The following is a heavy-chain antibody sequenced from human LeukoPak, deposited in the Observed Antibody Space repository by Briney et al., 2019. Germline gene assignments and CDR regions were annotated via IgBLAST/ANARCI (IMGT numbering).Heavy chain of an antibody. D-gene: IGHD5-12*01. V-gene: IGHV1-8*01. CDR3: ARGGLRFICSDH. Sequence: ASVKVSCKASGYTFTNYDINWVRQATGQGLEWMGWMNPNSGNTGYAQKFQGRVTMTRNTSISTAYMELSSLRSEDTAVYYCARGGLRFICSDHWGQGTLDTVSS. CDR2: MNPNSGNT. J-gene: IGHJ4*02. CDR1: GYTFTNYD.